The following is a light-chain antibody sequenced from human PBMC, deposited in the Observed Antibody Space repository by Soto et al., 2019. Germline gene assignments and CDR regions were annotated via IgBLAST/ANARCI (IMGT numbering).Light chain of an antibody. J-gene: IGKJ1*01. CDR3: QQYGRSPWT. V-gene: IGKV3-20*01. CDR2: GAS. Sequence: EIVLTQSPGTLSLSLGDRATLSCRASQSVSSSYLAWYQQKPGQAPGLLIYGASSRATGIPDRFSGSGSGTDFTLTISRLEPEDFAVYYCQQYGRSPWTFGQGTKVDIK. CDR1: QSVSSSY.